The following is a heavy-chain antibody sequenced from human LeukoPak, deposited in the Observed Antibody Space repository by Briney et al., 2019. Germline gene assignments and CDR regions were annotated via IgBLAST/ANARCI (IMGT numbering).Heavy chain of an antibody. D-gene: IGHD3-10*01. CDR1: GGTFSSYA. Sequence: GASVKVSCKASGGTFSSYAISWVRQAPGQGLEWMGRIIPILGIANYAQKFQGRVTITADKSTSTAYMELSSLRSEDTAVYYCARTTYYYGSGSYYPPSLFDYWGQGTLVTVSS. J-gene: IGHJ4*02. CDR3: ARTTYYYGSGSYYPPSLFDY. V-gene: IGHV1-69*04. CDR2: IIPILGIA.